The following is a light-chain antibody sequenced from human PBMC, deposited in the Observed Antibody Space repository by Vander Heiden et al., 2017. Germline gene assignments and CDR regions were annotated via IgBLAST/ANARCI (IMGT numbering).Light chain of an antibody. J-gene: IGLJ2*01. CDR3: QVWDTSSDHVV. Sequence: SYVLTQPPPVSVAPGQTAKITCGGNNIGSKSVHWYQQRPGQAPVPVIYDNSDRPSGIPERFSGSNSGNAATLTISRVEDGDEADYYCQVWDTSSDHVVFGGGTKLTVL. V-gene: IGLV3-21*02. CDR2: DNS. CDR1: NIGSKS.